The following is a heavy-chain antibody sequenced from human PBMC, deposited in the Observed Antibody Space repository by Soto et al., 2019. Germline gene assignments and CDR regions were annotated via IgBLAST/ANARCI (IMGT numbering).Heavy chain of an antibody. CDR2: IYYSGST. V-gene: IGHV4-30-4*01. CDR1: GGSISSGDYY. J-gene: IGHJ4*02. D-gene: IGHD4-17*01. CDR3: ARENLYGDSPRPFFDY. Sequence: QVQLQESGPGLVKPSQTLSLTCTVSGGSISSGDYYWSWIRQPPGKGLEWIGYIYYSGSTYYNPSFKSRVTISVDTSKNQFSLKLSSVTAADTAVYYCARENLYGDSPRPFFDYWGQGTLVTVSS.